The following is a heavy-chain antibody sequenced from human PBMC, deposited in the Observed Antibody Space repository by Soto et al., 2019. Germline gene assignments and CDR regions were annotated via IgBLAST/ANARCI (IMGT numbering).Heavy chain of an antibody. CDR3: ASLVWGLVSY. CDR2: IYYSGST. V-gene: IGHV4-59*01. J-gene: IGHJ4*02. D-gene: IGHD3-16*01. Sequence: PSETLSLTCTVSGGSISSYYWSWIRQPPGKGLEWIGYIYYSGSTNYNPSLKSRVTISVGTSKNQFPLKLSSVTAADTAVYYCASLVWGLVSYWGQGTPVTVSS. CDR1: GGSISSYY.